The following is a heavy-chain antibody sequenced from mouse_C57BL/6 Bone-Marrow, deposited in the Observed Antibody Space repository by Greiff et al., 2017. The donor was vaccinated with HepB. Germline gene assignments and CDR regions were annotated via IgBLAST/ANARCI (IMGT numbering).Heavy chain of an antibody. CDR2: SRNKANDYTT. CDR3: ARDALNYYGSSYGYFDV. V-gene: IGHV7-1*01. CDR1: GFTFSDFY. J-gene: IGHJ1*03. D-gene: IGHD1-1*01. Sequence: EVKLVESGGGLVQSGRSLRLSCATSGFTFSDFYMEWVRQAPGKGLEWIAASRNKANDYTTEYSASVKGRFIVSRDTSQSILYLQMNALRAEDTAIYYCARDALNYYGSSYGYFDVWGTGTTVTVSS.